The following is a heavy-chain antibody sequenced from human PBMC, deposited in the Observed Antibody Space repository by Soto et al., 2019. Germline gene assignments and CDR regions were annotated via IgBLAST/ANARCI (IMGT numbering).Heavy chain of an antibody. CDR1: RYTFTSYD. V-gene: IGHV1-8*01. J-gene: IGHJ1*01. CDR3: ARSPRNYYALGSYSYFRH. Sequence: ASVKVSCKASRYTFTSYDISWVRQATGQGLEWMGWMNPNNGNTDYAPKFQGRVTMTMNTSIGTAYMELSSLRSEDTAVYYCARSPRNYYALGSYSYFRHWGQGTLVTVSS. CDR2: MNPNNGNT. D-gene: IGHD3-10*01.